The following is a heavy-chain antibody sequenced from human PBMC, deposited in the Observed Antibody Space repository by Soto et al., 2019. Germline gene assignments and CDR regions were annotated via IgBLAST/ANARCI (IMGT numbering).Heavy chain of an antibody. CDR3: AKDKRGRIAAAGTYY. CDR2: ISGSGVST. V-gene: IGHV3-23*01. D-gene: IGHD6-13*01. Sequence: GGSLRLSCAASGFTFSSYALSWVRQAPGKGLEWVSAISGSGVSTYYADSVKGRFTISRDNSKNTLYLQMNSLRAEDTAVYYCAKDKRGRIAAAGTYYWGQGTLVTVSS. J-gene: IGHJ4*02. CDR1: GFTFSSYA.